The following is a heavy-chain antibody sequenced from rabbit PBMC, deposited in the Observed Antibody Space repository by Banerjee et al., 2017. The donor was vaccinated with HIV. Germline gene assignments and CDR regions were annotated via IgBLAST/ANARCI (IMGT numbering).Heavy chain of an antibody. CDR2: IYAGSSGST. Sequence: QEQLVESGGGLVKPEGSLTLTCTASGFSFSSSYWISWVRQAPGKGLEWIACIYAGSSGSTNYASWAKGRFTISKTSSTTVTLQMTSLTAADTATYFCARDLAGVIGWNFNLWGQGTLVTVS. CDR3: ARDLAGVIGWNFNL. D-gene: IGHD4-1*01. J-gene: IGHJ4*01. V-gene: IGHV1S45*01. CDR1: GFSFSSSYW.